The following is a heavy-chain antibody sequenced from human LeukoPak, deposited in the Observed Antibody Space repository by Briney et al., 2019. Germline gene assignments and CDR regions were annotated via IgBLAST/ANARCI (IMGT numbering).Heavy chain of an antibody. Sequence: PGRSLRLSCAASGFTLDDYAMRWVRHAPGKGLEWVSGISWNSGSIDYADSVKGRFTISRDNAKNSLYLQMNSLRAEDTALYYCAKSGYCDSSGYYGTSPFDYWGQGTLVTVSS. CDR3: AKSGYCDSSGYYGTSPFDY. D-gene: IGHD3-22*01. CDR1: GFTLDDYA. J-gene: IGHJ4*02. CDR2: ISWNSGSI. V-gene: IGHV3-9*01.